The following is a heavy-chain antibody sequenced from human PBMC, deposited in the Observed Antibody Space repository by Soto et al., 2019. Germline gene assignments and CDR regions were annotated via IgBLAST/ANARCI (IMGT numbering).Heavy chain of an antibody. CDR2: IVVGSGNT. J-gene: IGHJ6*02. CDR3: AAFPRVVPAAMSPYYYGMDV. Sequence: QMQLVQSGPEVKKPGTSVKVSCKASGFTFTSSAVQWVRQARGQRLEWIGWIVVGSGNTNYAQKFQERVTITRDMSTSTAYMELSSLRSEDTAVYCCAAFPRVVPAAMSPYYYGMDVWGQGTTVTVS. CDR1: GFTFTSSA. D-gene: IGHD2-2*01. V-gene: IGHV1-58*01.